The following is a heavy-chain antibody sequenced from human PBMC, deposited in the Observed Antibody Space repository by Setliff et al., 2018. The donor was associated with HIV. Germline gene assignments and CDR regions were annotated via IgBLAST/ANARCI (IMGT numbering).Heavy chain of an antibody. Sequence: ETLFLTCAVSGYSISSGYYWGWIRQAPGKGLEWVANIKQDGSEKNYMDSVKGRFTISRDNAKNSLYLQMNSLRVEDTAVYYCATDCAVVGGTGSLDSWGQGTLVTVSS. D-gene: IGHD1-26*01. V-gene: IGHV3-7*05. J-gene: IGHJ4*02. CDR1: GYSISSGYY. CDR2: IKQDGSEK. CDR3: ATDCAVVGGTGSLDS.